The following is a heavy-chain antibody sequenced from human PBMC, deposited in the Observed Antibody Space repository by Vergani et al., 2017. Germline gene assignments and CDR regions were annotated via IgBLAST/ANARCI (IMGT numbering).Heavy chain of an antibody. CDR3: ARDQGIAAAAYYYYYMDV. CDR2: MNPNSGNT. J-gene: IGHJ6*03. V-gene: IGHV1-8*01. Sequence: QVQLVQSGAEVKKPGASVKVSCKASGYTFTSYDINWVRQATGQGLEWMGWMNPNSGNTGYAQKFQGRVTMTRNTSISTAYMELSSLRSEDTAVYYCARDQGIAAAAYYYYYMDVWGKGTTVTVSS. CDR1: GYTFTSYD. D-gene: IGHD6-13*01.